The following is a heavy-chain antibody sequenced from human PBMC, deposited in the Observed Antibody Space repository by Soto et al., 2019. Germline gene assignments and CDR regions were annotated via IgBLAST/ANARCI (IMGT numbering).Heavy chain of an antibody. CDR3: ARDMELYGMDV. Sequence: SETLSLTCAVSGGSISSGGYSWSWIRQPPGKGLEWIGYIYHSGSTYYNPSLKSRVTISVDRSKNQFSLKLSSVTAADTAVYYCARDMELYGMDVWGQATRAPSP. CDR1: GGSISSGGYS. J-gene: IGHJ6*02. D-gene: IGHD1-7*01. V-gene: IGHV4-30-2*01. CDR2: IYHSGST.